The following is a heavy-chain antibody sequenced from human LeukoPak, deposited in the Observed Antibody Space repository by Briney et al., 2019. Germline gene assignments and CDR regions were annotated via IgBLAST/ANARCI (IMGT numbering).Heavy chain of an antibody. Sequence: GGSLRLSCAASGFTFSSHWMNWVRQAPGKGLEWVANIKQDGSEKYYVDSVKGRFTISRDNAKNSLCLQMNSLRAEDTAVYYCARDHTVGQWPSHFDYWGQGILVTVSS. CDR2: IKQDGSEK. J-gene: IGHJ4*02. D-gene: IGHD6-19*01. V-gene: IGHV3-7*01. CDR1: GFTFSSHW. CDR3: ARDHTVGQWPSHFDY.